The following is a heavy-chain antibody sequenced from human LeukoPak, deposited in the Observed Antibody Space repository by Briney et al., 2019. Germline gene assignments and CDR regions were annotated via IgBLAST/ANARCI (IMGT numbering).Heavy chain of an antibody. J-gene: IGHJ4*02. V-gene: IGHV3-30*18. Sequence: PGGSLRLSCAASGFTFSSYGMHWVRQAPGKGLEWVAVISYDGSNKYYADSVKGRFTISRDNSKNTLYLQMNSLRAEDTAVYYCAKAPWDYWGQGTLVTVSS. CDR3: AKAPWDY. CDR2: ISYDGSNK. CDR1: GFTFSSYG.